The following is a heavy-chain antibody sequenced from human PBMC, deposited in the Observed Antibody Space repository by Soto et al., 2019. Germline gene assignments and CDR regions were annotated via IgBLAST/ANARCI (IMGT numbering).Heavy chain of an antibody. V-gene: IGHV3-23*01. CDR2: ISGSGATR. J-gene: IGHJ1*01. Sequence: EVQLLESGGGLVQPGGSLRLSCTASGFTFRDYAMSWVRQAPGKGLEWVSGISGSGATRYYAYSVKGRFSVSRDNSKNTVYVQMNSLRAEDTALYYCAKDLDYTTTSEYFPRWGQGTLVTVSS. CDR3: AKDLDYTTTSEYFPR. CDR1: GFTFRDYA. D-gene: IGHD2-2*02.